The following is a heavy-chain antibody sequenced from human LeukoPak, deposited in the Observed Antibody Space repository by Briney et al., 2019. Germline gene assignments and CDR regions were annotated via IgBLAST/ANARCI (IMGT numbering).Heavy chain of an antibody. Sequence: PSETLSLTCTVSGGSISSYYWSWIRQPAGKGLEWIGRIYTSGSTNYNPSLKSRVTMSVDTSKNQFSLKLSSVTAADTAVYYCARDRLYDFWSGLACEFDPWGQGTLVTVSS. CDR1: GGSISSYY. J-gene: IGHJ5*02. D-gene: IGHD3-3*01. CDR3: ARDRLYDFWSGLACEFDP. V-gene: IGHV4-4*07. CDR2: IYTSGST.